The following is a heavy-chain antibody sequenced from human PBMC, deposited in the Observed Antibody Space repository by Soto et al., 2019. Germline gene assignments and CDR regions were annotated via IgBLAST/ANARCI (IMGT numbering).Heavy chain of an antibody. V-gene: IGHV2-70*01. D-gene: IGHD3-10*01. J-gene: IGHJ6*02. CDR3: ARGYYGSGDLYYYYGMDV. CDR2: IDWDDDK. CDR1: GFSLSTSGMC. Sequence: SGPTLVNPTQTLTLTCTFSGFSLSTSGMCVSWIRQPPGKALEWLALIDWDDDKKYSTSLKTRLTISKETSKNKMVLTMTNKKPLDTATYYCARGYYGSGDLYYYYGMDVWGQGTTVTVSS.